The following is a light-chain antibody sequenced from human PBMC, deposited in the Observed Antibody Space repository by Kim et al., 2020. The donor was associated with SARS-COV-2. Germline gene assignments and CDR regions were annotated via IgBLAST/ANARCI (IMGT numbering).Light chain of an antibody. CDR3: QQYDNWPPLT. CDR1: QSVGNN. Sequence: APGEGATLSCRASQSVGNNLAWYQQKTGQAPRLLIYGASTRATGIPARFSGSGSGTEFTLTISSLQSEDFAVYYCQQYDNWPPLTFGGGTKVDIK. J-gene: IGKJ4*01. CDR2: GAS. V-gene: IGKV3-15*01.